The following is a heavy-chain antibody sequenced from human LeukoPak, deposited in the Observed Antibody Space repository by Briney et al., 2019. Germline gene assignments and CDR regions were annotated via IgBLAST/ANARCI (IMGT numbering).Heavy chain of an antibody. CDR1: GYSFTSYW. CDR2: IYPGDSDT. D-gene: IGHD3-10*01. CDR3: ARQSKITMVRGVIDY. V-gene: IGHV5-51*01. Sequence: GESLKISCKGSGYSFTSYWIGWVRQMPGKGLEWMGIIYPGDSDTRYSPPFQGQVAISADKSISTAYLQWSSLKASDTAVYYCARQSKITMVRGVIDYWGQGTLVTVSS. J-gene: IGHJ4*02.